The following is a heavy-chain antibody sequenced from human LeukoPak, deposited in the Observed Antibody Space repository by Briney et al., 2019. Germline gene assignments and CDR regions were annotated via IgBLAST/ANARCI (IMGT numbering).Heavy chain of an antibody. J-gene: IGHJ4*02. D-gene: IGHD3-3*01. Sequence: APVKVSCKASGYTFTGHGISWVRQAPGQGLEWMGWINTYNGNTNYAQKVQGRVTMTTDTSTSTAYMELRSLRSDDTAVYYCARDIGAGLCFDYWGQGTLVTVSS. CDR2: INTYNGNT. CDR1: GYTFTGHG. CDR3: ARDIGAGLCFDY. V-gene: IGHV1-18*01.